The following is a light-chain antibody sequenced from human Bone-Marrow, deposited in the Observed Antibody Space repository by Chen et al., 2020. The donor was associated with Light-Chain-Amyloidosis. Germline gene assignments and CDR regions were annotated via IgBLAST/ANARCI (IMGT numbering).Light chain of an antibody. Sequence: SYELTQPPSVSVSPGHTARITCSGDDLPTKYAYWYQQKPGQAPVLVIQRDTERPSGISERFSGSSSGTTATLNISGVQAEDEADYHCQSADSSGTYGVIFGGGTKLTVL. CDR3: QSADSSGTYGVI. V-gene: IGLV3-25*03. J-gene: IGLJ2*01. CDR1: DLPTKY. CDR2: RDT.